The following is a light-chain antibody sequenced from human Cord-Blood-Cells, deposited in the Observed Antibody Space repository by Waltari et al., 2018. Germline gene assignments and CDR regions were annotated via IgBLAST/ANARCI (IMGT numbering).Light chain of an antibody. CDR2: EVS. J-gene: IGLJ1*01. V-gene: IGLV2-14*01. Sequence: QSALTQPASAPGSPGQSIPISCTGTSRDVGAYNYISWYHTHPGKAPKLMIYEVSDRPSGVSNRFSGSKSGNTASLTISGLQAEDEADYYCSSYTSSSTLYVFGTGTKVTVL. CDR3: SSYTSSSTLYV. CDR1: SRDVGAYNY.